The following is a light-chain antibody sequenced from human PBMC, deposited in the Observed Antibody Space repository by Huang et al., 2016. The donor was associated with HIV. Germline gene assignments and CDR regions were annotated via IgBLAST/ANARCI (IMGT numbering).Light chain of an antibody. CDR2: YAS. CDR3: QQRDT. V-gene: IGKV3-11*01. Sequence: EIVLTQSPATLSLSPGERATLSCRASQSVSRNLGWDQQKFGQAPRLFIFYASTRATGISARFSGSGSGTNFTLTISSLEPEDCAVYYCQQRDTFGPGTRLEIK. CDR1: QSVSRN. J-gene: IGKJ5*01.